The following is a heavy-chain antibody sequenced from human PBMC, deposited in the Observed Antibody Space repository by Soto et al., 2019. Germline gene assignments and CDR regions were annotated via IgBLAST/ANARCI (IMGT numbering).Heavy chain of an antibody. CDR1: GYTFTGYY. Sequence: QVQLVQSGAEVKKPGASVKVSCKASGYTFTGYYIHWVRQAPGQVLEWMGWINPNSGGTKYPQKFQGRVTMTMDTSIRTVYMSLTGLKSDDTAVYFCARDLAKGGGSAGFDYWGQGTLVAVSS. V-gene: IGHV1-2*02. D-gene: IGHD2-15*01. CDR2: INPNSGGT. J-gene: IGHJ4*02. CDR3: ARDLAKGGGSAGFDY.